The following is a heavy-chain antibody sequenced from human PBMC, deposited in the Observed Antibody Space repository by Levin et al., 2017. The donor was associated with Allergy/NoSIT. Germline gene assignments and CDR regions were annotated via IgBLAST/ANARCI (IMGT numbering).Heavy chain of an antibody. V-gene: IGHV3-74*01. CDR3: AREDILTGYDAFDI. CDR2: INSDGSST. D-gene: IGHD3-9*01. CDR1: GFTFSSYW. J-gene: IGHJ3*02. Sequence: LSLTCAASGFTFSSYWMHWVRQAPGKGLVWVSRINSDGSSTSYADSVKGRFTISRDNAKNTLYLQMNSLRAEDTAVYYCAREDILTGYDAFDIWGQGTMVTVSS.